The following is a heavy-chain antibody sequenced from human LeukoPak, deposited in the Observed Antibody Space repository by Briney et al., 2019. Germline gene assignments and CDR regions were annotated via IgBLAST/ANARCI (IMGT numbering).Heavy chain of an antibody. D-gene: IGHD6-25*01. Sequence: ASVTVSCKASGYTFTSYDINWVRQAAGQGLEWMGWVNPNSGNTDYAQKFQGRVTMTRNTSISTAYMELSSLRSEDTAVYYCARVVAAGKVDDWGQGTLVTVSS. CDR3: ARVVAAGKVDD. V-gene: IGHV1-8*01. J-gene: IGHJ4*02. CDR2: VNPNSGNT. CDR1: GYTFTSYD.